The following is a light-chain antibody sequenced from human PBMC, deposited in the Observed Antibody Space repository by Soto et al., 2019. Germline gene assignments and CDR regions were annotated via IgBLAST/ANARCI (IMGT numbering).Light chain of an antibody. CDR3: QQYNNWPLT. Sequence: EIVMTQSPATLSVSPGERATLSCRASQSVRSNLAWFQQKPGQAPRLLICGASTRATGIPARFSGSGSGTEFTLTISSLQSEDFAVYSCQQYNNWPLTFGGGSKVEIK. V-gene: IGKV3-15*01. CDR1: QSVRSN. J-gene: IGKJ4*01. CDR2: GAS.